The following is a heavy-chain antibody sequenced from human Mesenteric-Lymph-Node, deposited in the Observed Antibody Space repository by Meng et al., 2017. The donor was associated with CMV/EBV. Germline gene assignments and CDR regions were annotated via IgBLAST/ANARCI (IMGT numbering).Heavy chain of an antibody. J-gene: IGHJ4*02. CDR2: IYYSGST. Sequence: SESLSLTCTVSGGSISSSSFYWGWLRQPPGKGLEWIGSIYYSGSTYYNPSLKSRVTISVDTSKNQFSLKLSSVTAADTAVYYCARVAGYCSSTNCHFDYWGQGTLVTVSS. CDR3: ARVAGYCSSTNCHFDY. D-gene: IGHD2-2*01. CDR1: GGSISSSSFY. V-gene: IGHV4-39*01.